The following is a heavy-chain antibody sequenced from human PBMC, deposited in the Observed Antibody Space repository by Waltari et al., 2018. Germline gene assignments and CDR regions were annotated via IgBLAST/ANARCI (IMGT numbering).Heavy chain of an antibody. Sequence: HVQLVQSGAEGKKPGSSSKVSCKASGFTFTGSSVPCVLQGPGQGLEWMGRINPNSGGTTYAQKFQGRVTMTRDTSISTAYMELSRLRSDDTAVYDCARAYSSSWYGGDAFDIWGQGTMVTVSS. J-gene: IGHJ3*02. CDR2: INPNSGGT. CDR3: ARAYSSSWYGGDAFDI. V-gene: IGHV1-2*06. CDR1: GFTFTGSS. D-gene: IGHD6-13*01.